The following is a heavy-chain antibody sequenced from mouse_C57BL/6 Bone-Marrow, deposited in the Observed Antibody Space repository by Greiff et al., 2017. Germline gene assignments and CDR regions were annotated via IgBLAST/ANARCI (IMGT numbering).Heavy chain of an antibody. CDR2: IDPANGNT. J-gene: IGHJ2*01. CDR3: ARIGGYYYGSSYDFDY. V-gene: IGHV14-3*01. Sequence: VQLQQSVAELVRPGASVKLSCTASGFNIKNPYMHWVKQRPEQGLEWIGRIDPANGNTKYAPKFQGKATITADTSSNTAYLQLSSLTSEDTAIYYCARIGGYYYGSSYDFDYWGQGTTLTVSS. D-gene: IGHD1-1*01. CDR1: GFNIKNPY.